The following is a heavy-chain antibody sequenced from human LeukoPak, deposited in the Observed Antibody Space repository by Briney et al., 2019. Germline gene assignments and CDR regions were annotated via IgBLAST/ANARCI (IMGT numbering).Heavy chain of an antibody. Sequence: ASVKVSCKASGYTFSDYYIHWVRQAPGHGLEWMGWINPNTGDTNYAQKFQGRVTVTRDTSIRTAYMELSSLRSDDTAVYYCARGAGGEMGVWGKGTTVTVSS. CDR1: GYTFSDYY. CDR2: INPNTGDT. CDR3: ARGAGGEMGV. J-gene: IGHJ6*04. V-gene: IGHV1-2*02. D-gene: IGHD3-16*01.